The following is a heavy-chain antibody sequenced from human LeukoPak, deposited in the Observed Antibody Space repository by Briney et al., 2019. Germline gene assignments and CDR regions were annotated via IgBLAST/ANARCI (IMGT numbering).Heavy chain of an antibody. CDR1: GDSISRSDYY. V-gene: IGHV4-39*07. CDR3: ARGRYNSKTDFDY. J-gene: IGHJ4*02. CDR2: IHSSGNI. D-gene: IGHD3-16*02. Sequence: SEPLSLTCTVSGDSISRSDYYWGWIRQPPGKGLEWIGSIHSSGNIYYNPSLKSRVTISLDTSNNQFSLRLFSVSAADTAVYYCARGRYNSKTDFDYWGQGTLVTVSS.